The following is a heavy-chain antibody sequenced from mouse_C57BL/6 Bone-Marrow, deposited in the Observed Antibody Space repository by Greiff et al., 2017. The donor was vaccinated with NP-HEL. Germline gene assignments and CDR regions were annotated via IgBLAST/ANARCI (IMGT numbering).Heavy chain of an antibody. Sequence: EVQLQQSGAVLVKPGASVKMSCKASGYTFTDYYMNWVKQSPGKSLEWIGVINPYSGGTSYNQKFKGKATLTVDKSSSTAYMELSSLTSEDSAVYYCARSRRFDGYFDVWGRGTTVTVTA. CDR3: ARSRRFDGYFDV. V-gene: IGHV1-19*01. J-gene: IGHJ1*03. CDR2: INPYSGGT. CDR1: GYTFTDYY.